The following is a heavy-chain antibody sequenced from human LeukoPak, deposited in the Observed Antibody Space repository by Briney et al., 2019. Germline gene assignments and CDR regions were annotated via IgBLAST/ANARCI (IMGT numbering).Heavy chain of an antibody. Sequence: GGSLRLSCAASGFTFSTYSMNWVRQAPGKGLEWLSYISGSGSAIYYADSVKGRFTVSRDNAKNSLYLQMNSLRAEDTAVYYCARPYFDYWGQGTLVTVSP. V-gene: IGHV3-48*04. CDR1: GFTFSTYS. CDR3: ARPYFDY. CDR2: ISGSGSAI. J-gene: IGHJ4*02.